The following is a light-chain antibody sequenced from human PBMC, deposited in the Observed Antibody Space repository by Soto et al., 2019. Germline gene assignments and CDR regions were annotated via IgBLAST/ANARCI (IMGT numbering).Light chain of an antibody. Sequence: QSALTQPASVSGSPGQSIAISCTGNSSDVGGYNYVSWYQQHPGKAPKLMIYDVTNRPSGVSDRFSGSKSGTTASLTISGLQAEDEADYYCCSFTITRTYVFGTGTKVTVL. J-gene: IGLJ1*01. V-gene: IGLV2-14*01. CDR1: SSDVGGYNY. CDR2: DVT. CDR3: CSFTITRTYV.